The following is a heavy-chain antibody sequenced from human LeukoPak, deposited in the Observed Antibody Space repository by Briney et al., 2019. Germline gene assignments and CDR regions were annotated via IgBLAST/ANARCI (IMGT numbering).Heavy chain of an antibody. D-gene: IGHD6-6*01. CDR3: ARGGYSSSGYYYYYMDV. CDR2: INHSGST. V-gene: IGHV4-39*07. Sequence: SETLSLTCTASGGSISSSSYYWGWIRQPPGKGLEWIGEINHSGSTNYNPSLKSRVTISVDTSKNQFSLKLSSVTAADTAVYYCARGGYSSSGYYYYYMDVWGKGTTVTVSS. CDR1: GGSISSSSYY. J-gene: IGHJ6*03.